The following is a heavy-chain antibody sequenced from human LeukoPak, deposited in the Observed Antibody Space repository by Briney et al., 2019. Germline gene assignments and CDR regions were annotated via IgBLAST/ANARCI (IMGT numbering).Heavy chain of an antibody. CDR1: GGTFSSYA. CDR3: ARMTTVRGYYYYYYMDV. D-gene: IGHD4-11*01. Sequence: VASVKVSCKASGGTFSSYAISWVRQAPGQGLEWMGRIIPIFGTANYAQKFQGRVTITTDESTSTAYMELSSLRSEDTAVSYCARMTTVRGYYYYYYMDVWGKGTTVTVSS. CDR2: IIPIFGTA. J-gene: IGHJ6*03. V-gene: IGHV1-69*05.